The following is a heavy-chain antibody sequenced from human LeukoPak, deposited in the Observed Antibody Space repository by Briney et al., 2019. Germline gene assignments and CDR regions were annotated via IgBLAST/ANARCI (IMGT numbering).Heavy chain of an antibody. CDR1: GFTFSSYA. J-gene: IGHJ2*01. V-gene: IGHV3-23*01. Sequence: PGGSLRLSCAASGFTFSSYAMSWVRQAPGKGLEWVSGISNSGGSTYYADSVKGRFAISRDNSKNTLSLQMTNLSAEDTAVYFCVRDLVRGVHPVFYFDLWGRGTLVTVSS. CDR2: ISNSGGST. CDR3: VRDLVRGVHPVFYFDL. D-gene: IGHD3-10*01.